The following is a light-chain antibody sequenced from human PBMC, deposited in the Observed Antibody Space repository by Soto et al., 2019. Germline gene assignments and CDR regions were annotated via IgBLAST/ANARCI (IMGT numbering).Light chain of an antibody. J-gene: IGKJ1*01. Sequence: EIVLTQSPGTLSLSPGERATLSRRASQSVGSSSLAWYQHKPGQAPRLLIYGASSRATGIPDRFSGSGSGTDFTLTISRLEPEDFAVYYCQEYGSSRTFGQGTKVEIK. CDR3: QEYGSSRT. CDR2: GAS. V-gene: IGKV3-20*01. CDR1: QSVGSSS.